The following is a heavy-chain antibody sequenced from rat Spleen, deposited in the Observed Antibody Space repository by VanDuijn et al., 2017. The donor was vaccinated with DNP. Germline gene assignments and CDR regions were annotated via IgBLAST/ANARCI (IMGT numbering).Heavy chain of an antibody. Sequence: EVQLVESGGGLVQPGNSLKLSCAASGFTFSVYAMAWVRQSPQQGLEWVATIIYDGGSTFYRDSVSARFTIPRDNTKSTLYLQMDSLRSDDTATYYCATRGIYGGYDFWGQGVKVTVSS. CDR1: GFTFSVYA. CDR3: ATRGIYGGYDF. CDR2: IIYDGGST. J-gene: IGHJ2*01. D-gene: IGHD1-11*01. V-gene: IGHV5S10*01.